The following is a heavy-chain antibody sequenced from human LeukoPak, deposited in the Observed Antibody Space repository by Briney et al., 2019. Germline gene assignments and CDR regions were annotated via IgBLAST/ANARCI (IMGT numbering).Heavy chain of an antibody. Sequence: PGGSLRLSCAASGFTFSRSWMHWVRQAPGKGLEWVASIKEDGSEKYYVDSVKGRFTISRDNAKNSPYLQMNSLRAEDTAMYYCARDYVWGSYRLTMLDAFDIWGQGTMVTVSS. CDR2: IKEDGSEK. D-gene: IGHD3-16*02. V-gene: IGHV3-7*01. CDR3: ARDYVWGSYRLTMLDAFDI. J-gene: IGHJ3*02. CDR1: GFTFSRSW.